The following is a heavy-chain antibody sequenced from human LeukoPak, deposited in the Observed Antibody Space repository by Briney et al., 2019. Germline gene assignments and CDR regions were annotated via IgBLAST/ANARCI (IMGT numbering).Heavy chain of an antibody. D-gene: IGHD1-26*01. Sequence: PSETLSLTCTVSGDSISSYYWSWIRQPPGRGLEWIGYIYYSGSTNYNPSLKSRVTISVDTSKNQFSLKLSSVTAADAAMYYCARAPRSGCYYVPHTYFDYWGQGTLVTVSS. CDR1: GDSISSYY. J-gene: IGHJ4*02. CDR3: ARAPRSGCYYVPHTYFDY. CDR2: IYYSGST. V-gene: IGHV4-59*01.